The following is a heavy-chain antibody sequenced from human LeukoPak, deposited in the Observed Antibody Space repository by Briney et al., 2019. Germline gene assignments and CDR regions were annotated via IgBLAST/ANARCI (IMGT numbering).Heavy chain of an antibody. Sequence: PGGSLRLSCAVSGFTFIMHEMTWVRQAPGKGLEWVSAISDNGGATYYADSVRGRFTISRDNSKNALYLQLNSLRAEDTAVYFCAKFIYGFPFDYWGQGTLVTVSS. D-gene: IGHD2-2*02. V-gene: IGHV3-23*01. J-gene: IGHJ4*02. CDR1: GFTFIMHE. CDR3: AKFIYGFPFDY. CDR2: ISDNGGAT.